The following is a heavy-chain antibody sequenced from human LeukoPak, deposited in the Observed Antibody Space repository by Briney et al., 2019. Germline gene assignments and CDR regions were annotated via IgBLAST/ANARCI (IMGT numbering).Heavy chain of an antibody. CDR1: RFTFSNYW. CDR3: VRPIAVSGRPNEQSDY. Sequence: QPGGSLRLSCAASRFTFSNYWMSWVRQAPGKGLEWVANIKPDGSEKYYVDSVKGRFTISRDNVKNSLYLQMNSLRAEDTAVYYCVRPIAVSGRPNEQSDYWGQGTLVTVSS. V-gene: IGHV3-7*01. CDR2: IKPDGSEK. D-gene: IGHD6-19*01. J-gene: IGHJ4*02.